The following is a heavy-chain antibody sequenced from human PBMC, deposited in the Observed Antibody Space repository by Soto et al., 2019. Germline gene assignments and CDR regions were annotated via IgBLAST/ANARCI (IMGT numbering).Heavy chain of an antibody. CDR2: NYYSGIT. Sequence: QVQLQESGPGLVKPSQTLSLTCTVSGGSISSGGYYWTWIRQHPGKGLEWIGYNYYSGITYYNPSLKRRVTXPXAXSQXQFSLKLSSVTAADTAVYYCARGSSIAGLYYGMDVWGQGTTVTVSS. D-gene: IGHD6-6*01. J-gene: IGHJ6*02. V-gene: IGHV4-31*03. CDR3: ARGSSIAGLYYGMDV. CDR1: GGSISSGGYY.